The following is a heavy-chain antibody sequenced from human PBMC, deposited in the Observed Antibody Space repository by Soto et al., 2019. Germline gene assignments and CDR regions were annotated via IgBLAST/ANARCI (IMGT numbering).Heavy chain of an antibody. V-gene: IGHV4-39*01. CDR2: IYYSGST. CDR3: ASIAARYDAFDI. J-gene: IGHJ3*02. Sequence: QLQLQESGPGLVKPSETLSLTCTVSGGSISSSSYYWGWIRQPPGKGLEWIGSIYYSGSTYYNPPLKSRVTISVDTSKNQFSLKLSSVTAADTAVYYCASIAARYDAFDIWGQGTMVTVSS. CDR1: GGSISSSSYY. D-gene: IGHD6-6*01.